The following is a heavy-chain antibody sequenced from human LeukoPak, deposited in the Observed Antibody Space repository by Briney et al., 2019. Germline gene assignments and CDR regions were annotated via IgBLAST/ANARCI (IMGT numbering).Heavy chain of an antibody. D-gene: IGHD2-15*01. V-gene: IGHV3-30-3*01. CDR3: ATSTAGYCSGRICSPYYFHYGINV. CDR2: ISYDGSNK. CDR1: GFTFSSYA. J-gene: IGHJ6*01. Sequence: GSLRLSCAASGFTFSSYAMHWVRQAPGKGLEWVAVISYDGSNKYYADSVKGRFIISRDNYNSTVYLQMNSLRAEDTAVYYCATSTAGYCSGRICSPYYFHYGINVWGPGTTVIVSS.